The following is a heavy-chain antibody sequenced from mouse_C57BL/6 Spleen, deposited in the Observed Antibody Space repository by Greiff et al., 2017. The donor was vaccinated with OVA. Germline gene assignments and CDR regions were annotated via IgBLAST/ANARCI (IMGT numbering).Heavy chain of an antibody. Sequence: QVHVKQSGAELVKPGASVKLSCKASGYTFTEYTIHWVKQRSGQGLEWIGWFYPGSGSIKYNEKFKDKATLTADKSSSTVYMELSRLTSEDSAVYFCARHEEGGLRYWYFDVWGTGTTVTVSS. D-gene: IGHD2-2*01. CDR2: FYPGSGSI. CDR3: ARHEEGGLRYWYFDV. CDR1: GYTFTEYT. J-gene: IGHJ1*03. V-gene: IGHV1-62-2*01.